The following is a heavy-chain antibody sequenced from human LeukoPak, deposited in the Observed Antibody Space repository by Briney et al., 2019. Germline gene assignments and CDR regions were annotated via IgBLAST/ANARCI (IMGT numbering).Heavy chain of an antibody. CDR1: GYTFTSYG. D-gene: IGHD1-26*01. CDR3: ARVGYSNSYDY. CDR2: MNPNTGNA. J-gene: IGHJ4*02. V-gene: IGHV1-8*03. Sequence: ASVKVSCKASGYTFTSYGISWVRQAPGQGLEWMGWMNPNTGNAGCAQKFQDRVTITWDASITTAYMDLSSLRSEDTAVYYCARVGYSNSYDYWGQGTLVTVSS.